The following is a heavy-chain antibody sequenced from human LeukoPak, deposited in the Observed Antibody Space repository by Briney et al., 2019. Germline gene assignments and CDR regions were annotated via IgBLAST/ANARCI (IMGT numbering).Heavy chain of an antibody. D-gene: IGHD2-21*01. CDR1: GGSISSGSYY. J-gene: IGHJ3*02. CDR3: ARAKAYCGGDCYPAAFDI. Sequence: SQTLSLTCTVSGGSISSGSYYWSWIRQPAGKGLEWIGRIYTSGSTNYNPSLKSRVTISVDTSKNQFSLKLSSATAADTAVYYCARAKAYCGGDCYPAAFDIWGQGTMVTVSS. V-gene: IGHV4-61*02. CDR2: IYTSGST.